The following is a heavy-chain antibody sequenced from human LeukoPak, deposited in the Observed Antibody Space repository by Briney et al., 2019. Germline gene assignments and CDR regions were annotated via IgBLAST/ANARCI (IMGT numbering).Heavy chain of an antibody. D-gene: IGHD6-13*01. CDR1: GGSFSGYY. CDR3: ARVDRGDSSSWYGLFDY. V-gene: IGHV4-34*01. Sequence: SETLSLTCAVYGGSFSGYYWSWIRQPPGKGLEWIGEINYSGSTNYNPSLKSRVTISVDTSKNQFSLKLSSVTAADTAVYYCARVDRGDSSSWYGLFDYWGQGTLVTVSS. CDR2: INYSGST. J-gene: IGHJ4*02.